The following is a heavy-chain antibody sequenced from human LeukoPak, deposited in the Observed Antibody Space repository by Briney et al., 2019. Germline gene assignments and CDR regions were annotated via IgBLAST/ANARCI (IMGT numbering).Heavy chain of an antibody. V-gene: IGHV4-59*12. Sequence: PSETLSLTCTVSGGSISNYYWSWIRQPPGEGLEWIGYIYYSGSTNYDPSLKSRVTISVDTSKNQFSLKLSSVTAADTAVYYCARAGQGYCTSTSCYLSLDFWGRGTLVTVSS. J-gene: IGHJ4*02. CDR3: ARAGQGYCTSTSCYLSLDF. CDR2: IYYSGST. D-gene: IGHD2-2*01. CDR1: GGSISNYY.